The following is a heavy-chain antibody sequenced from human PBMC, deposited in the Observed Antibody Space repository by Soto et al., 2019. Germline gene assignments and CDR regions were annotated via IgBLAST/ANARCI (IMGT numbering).Heavy chain of an antibody. CDR1: GFSLTTSGVG. CDR2: IYWDNDR. J-gene: IGHJ6*02. V-gene: IGHV2-5*02. CDR3: AHSFAPYYSYALDV. Sequence: QITLKESGPTLMKPTQTLTLTCTFSGFSLTTSGVGVVWIRQPPGKALDWLALIYWDNDRRYSPSLKSRLTITKVTSKNQVVLTMTNMDPVDTATYYCAHSFAPYYSYALDVWGQGTTVTVSS.